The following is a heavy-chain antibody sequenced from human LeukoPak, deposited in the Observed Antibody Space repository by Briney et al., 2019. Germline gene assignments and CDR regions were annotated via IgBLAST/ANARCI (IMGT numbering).Heavy chain of an antibody. V-gene: IGHV1-18*04. CDR3: ARGYPSDY. CDR1: GYTFTSYI. J-gene: IGHJ4*02. Sequence: ASVKLSCKASGYTFTSYIINWVRQAPGQGLEWMGWISTYNDNTNYAQKFQVRVTMTTDTSTSTAYMELRSLTSDDTAVYYCARGYPSDYWGQGTLVTVSS. CDR2: ISTYNDNT. D-gene: IGHD1-26*01.